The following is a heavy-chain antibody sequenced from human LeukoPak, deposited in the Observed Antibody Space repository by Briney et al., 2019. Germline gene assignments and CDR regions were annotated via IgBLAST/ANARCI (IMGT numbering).Heavy chain of an antibody. CDR2: ITSSGDGT. V-gene: IGHV3-23*01. Sequence: PGGSLRLSCEASGFTFTSYAMHWVRQAPGKGLEWVSSITSSGDGTFYTDSLSGRFTISRDNAKKVVSLQLKSLSRGDSAPSFCAKGTDPTGRQNFDIWGQGPLVTVSS. J-gene: IGHJ4*02. D-gene: IGHD1-1*01. CDR3: AKGTDPTGRQNFDI. CDR1: GFTFTSYA.